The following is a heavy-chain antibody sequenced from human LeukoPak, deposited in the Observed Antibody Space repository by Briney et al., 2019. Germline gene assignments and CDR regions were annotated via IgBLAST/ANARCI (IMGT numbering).Heavy chain of an antibody. J-gene: IGHJ6*04. CDR2: ISWNSGSI. CDR1: GFTFDDYA. CDR3: AKDTSGDSGYDSLMDV. V-gene: IGHV3-9*01. Sequence: PGGSLRLSCAASGFTFDDYAMHWVRQAPGKGLEWVSGISWNSGSIGYADSVKGRFTISRDNAKNSLYLQMNSLRAEDTALYYCAKDTSGDSGYDSLMDVXXKGTTVTIXS. D-gene: IGHD5-12*01.